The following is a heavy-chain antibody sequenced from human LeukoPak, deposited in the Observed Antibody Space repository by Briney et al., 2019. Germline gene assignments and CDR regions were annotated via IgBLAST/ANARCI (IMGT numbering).Heavy chain of an antibody. J-gene: IGHJ4*03. CDR1: GFTFSSYA. V-gene: IGHV3-30-3*01. Sequence: GRSLRLSCAASGFTFSSYAMHWVRQAPGKGLEWVAVISYDGSNKYYADSVKGRFTISRDNSKNTLYLQMNSLRAEDTAVYYCARDVRAKEYYDFWSGYRDYWGQGPTVTVSS. CDR2: ISYDGSNK. CDR3: ARDVRAKEYYDFWSGYRDY. D-gene: IGHD3-3*01.